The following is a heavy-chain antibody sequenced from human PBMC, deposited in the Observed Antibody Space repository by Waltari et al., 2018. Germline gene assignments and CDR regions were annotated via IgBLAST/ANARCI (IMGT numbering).Heavy chain of an antibody. J-gene: IGHJ6*02. D-gene: IGHD3-3*01. CDR3: AIPWGYYMRHVDYYGMDV. CDR1: GGTFSSYA. V-gene: IGHV1-69*08. CDR2: IIPIFGTA. Sequence: QVQLVQSGAEVKKPGSSVKVSCKASGGTFSSYAISWVRQAPGQGLEWMGRIIPIFGTANDAQKFQGRVTITADKSTSTAYMELSSLRSEDTAVYYCAIPWGYYMRHVDYYGMDVWGQGTTVTVSS.